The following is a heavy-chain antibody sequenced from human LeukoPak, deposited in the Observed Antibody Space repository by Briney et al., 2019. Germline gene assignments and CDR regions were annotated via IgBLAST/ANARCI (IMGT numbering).Heavy chain of an antibody. CDR1: GFTLSSYS. CDR3: ATNSRFMITFGGVPFYMDV. CDR2: ISSSSSYI. D-gene: IGHD3-16*01. J-gene: IGHJ6*03. Sequence: GGSLRLSCAASGFTLSSYSMNWVRQAPGKGLEWVSSISSSSSYIYYADSVKGRFTISRDNAKNSLYLQMNSLRAEDTAVYYCATNSRFMITFGGVPFYMDVWGKGTTVTVSS. V-gene: IGHV3-21*01.